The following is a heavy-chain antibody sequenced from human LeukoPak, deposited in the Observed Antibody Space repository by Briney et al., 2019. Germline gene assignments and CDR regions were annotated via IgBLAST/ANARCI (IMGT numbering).Heavy chain of an antibody. CDR3: ARDRGSYEEYFDY. V-gene: IGHV4-30-2*01. Sequence: SETLSLTCTVSGGSISSGGYYWSWIRQPPGKGLEWIGYIYHSGSTYYNPSLKSRVTISVDTSKNQFSLKLSSVTAADTAVYYCARDRGSYEEYFDYWGQGTLVTVSS. CDR2: IYHSGST. CDR1: GGSISSGGYY. J-gene: IGHJ4*02. D-gene: IGHD1-26*01.